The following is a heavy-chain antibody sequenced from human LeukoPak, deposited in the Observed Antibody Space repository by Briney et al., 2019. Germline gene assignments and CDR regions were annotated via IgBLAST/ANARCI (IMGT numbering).Heavy chain of an antibody. CDR2: ISNNGGYT. CDR1: GCTVSSSA. CDR3: ARAAGWFDP. J-gene: IGHJ5*02. Sequence: PGGSLRRSCAASGCTVSSSAMSRVRQAPGKGLEWVSAISNNGGYTYYADSVQGRFTISRDNSKSTLCLQMNSLRAEDTAVYYCARAAGWFDPWGQGTLVTVSS. V-gene: IGHV3-23*01.